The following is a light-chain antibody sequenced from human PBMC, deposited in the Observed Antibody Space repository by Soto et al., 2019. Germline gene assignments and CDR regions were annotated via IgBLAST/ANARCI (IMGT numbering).Light chain of an antibody. Sequence: DIQVTQSPSSRSASVGDRVTISCRASQDIKNYLNWYQRKPGTAPRLLIYAASILHSGVLSTFSASGSGTDFALNISSLQADDFGTYYCQQGFSLPWTFGQGTKVEVK. V-gene: IGKV1-39*01. J-gene: IGKJ1*01. CDR2: AAS. CDR1: QDIKNY. CDR3: QQGFSLPWT.